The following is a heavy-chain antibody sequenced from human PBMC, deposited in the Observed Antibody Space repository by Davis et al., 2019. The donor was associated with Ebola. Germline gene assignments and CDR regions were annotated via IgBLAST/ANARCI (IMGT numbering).Heavy chain of an antibody. CDR3: SRAGFDEVLYY. CDR1: GSIFRTYA. D-gene: IGHD3-3*01. V-gene: IGHV3-30*04. CDR2: VSHSERER. J-gene: IGHJ4*02. Sequence: PGGPLRLPCAAPGSIFRTYAMHWVRQAPGKGREWVAVVSHSERERFYADSVKGRFTISRDNSDNTPYLQMNSLTADDTSEYHCSRAGFDEVLYYSGQGTPVTVSS.